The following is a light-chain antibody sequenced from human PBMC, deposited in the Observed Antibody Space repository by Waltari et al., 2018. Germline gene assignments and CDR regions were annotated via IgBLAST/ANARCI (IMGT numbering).Light chain of an antibody. Sequence: DIQMTQSPSSLSASLGDRVTITSRASQSISSYLTWYQQKPGKAAKLLTYAASSLQWGVASRVSGSGSGTDFTLTNSSLQPEDFATYYCQQSYSTPLTFGPGTKVEIK. J-gene: IGKJ3*01. CDR1: QSISSY. CDR3: QQSYSTPLT. V-gene: IGKV1-39*01. CDR2: AAS.